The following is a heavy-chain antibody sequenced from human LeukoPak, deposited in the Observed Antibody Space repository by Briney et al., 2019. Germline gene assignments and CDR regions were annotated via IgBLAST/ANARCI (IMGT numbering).Heavy chain of an antibody. J-gene: IGHJ4*02. V-gene: IGHV3-15*01. D-gene: IGHD3-22*01. CDR1: GFTFSNAW. Sequence: GGSLRLSCAASGFTFSNAWMRWVRQAPGKGLEWVGRIKSKTDGGTTDFSALVKGTFTISRDNSKNTLYLQINSLKTEDTAVYYCTTEVYYYDSSCHTFYFDYWGQGTLVTVSS. CDR2: IKSKTDGGTT. CDR3: TTEVYYYDSSCHTFYFDY.